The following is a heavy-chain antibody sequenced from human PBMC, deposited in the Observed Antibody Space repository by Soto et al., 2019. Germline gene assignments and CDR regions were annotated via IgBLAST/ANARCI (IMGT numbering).Heavy chain of an antibody. CDR3: ARDTGGTYDTPMPNWFDP. D-gene: IGHD3-9*01. CDR1: GFTFSSYA. J-gene: IGHJ5*02. V-gene: IGHV3-64*01. Sequence: AGGSLRLSCAASGFTFSSYAMHWVRQAPGKGLEYVSAISSNGGSTYYANSVKGRFTISRDNSKNTLYLQMGSLRAEDMAVYYCARDTGGTYDTPMPNWFDPWGQGTLVTVSS. CDR2: ISSNGGST.